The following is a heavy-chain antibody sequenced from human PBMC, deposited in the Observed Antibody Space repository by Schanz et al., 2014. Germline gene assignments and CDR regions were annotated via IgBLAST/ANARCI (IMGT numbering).Heavy chain of an antibody. CDR2: IYSRGSS. V-gene: IGHV4-61*02. CDR1: GGSISSATYY. J-gene: IGHJ5*02. Sequence: QVQLQESGPGLVKPSQTLSLTCTVSGGSISSATYYWSWVRQPAGKGLEWIGRIYSRGSSTYNPSRKRHVPSTIHPSSNQSPRKLNSGTAADTAVYYCARGGSVATIAPYTWFDPWGQGTLVTVSS. D-gene: IGHD5-12*01. CDR3: ARGGSVATIAPYTWFDP.